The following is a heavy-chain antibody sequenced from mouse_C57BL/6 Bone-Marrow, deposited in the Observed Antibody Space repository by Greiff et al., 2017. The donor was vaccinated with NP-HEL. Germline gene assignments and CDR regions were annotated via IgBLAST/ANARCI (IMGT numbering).Heavy chain of an antibody. CDR2: IDPETGGT. CDR1: GYTFTDYE. J-gene: IGHJ2*01. V-gene: IGHV1-15*01. CDR3: TRGLLRYIYFDY. Sequence: VKLMESGAELVRPGASVTLSCKASGYTFTDYEMHWVKQTPVHGLEWIGAIDPETGGTAYNQKFKGKAILTADKSSSTAYMELRSLTSEDSAVYYCTRGLLRYIYFDYWGQGTTLTVSS. D-gene: IGHD1-1*01.